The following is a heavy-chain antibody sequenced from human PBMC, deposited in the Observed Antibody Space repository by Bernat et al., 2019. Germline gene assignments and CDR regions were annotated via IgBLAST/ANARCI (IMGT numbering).Heavy chain of an antibody. CDR2: ISSSSSTI. CDR3: ARDFPTGYSGYDYYYYGMDV. CDR1: GFTFSSYS. V-gene: IGHV3-48*01. Sequence: EVQLVESGGGLVQPGGSLRLSCAASGFTFSSYSMNWVRQAPGKGLEWVSYISSSSSTIYNADSGKGRFTISRDNAKNSLYLQMNSLRAEDTAVYYCARDFPTGYSGYDYYYYGMDVWGQGTTVTVSS. J-gene: IGHJ6*02. D-gene: IGHD5-12*01.